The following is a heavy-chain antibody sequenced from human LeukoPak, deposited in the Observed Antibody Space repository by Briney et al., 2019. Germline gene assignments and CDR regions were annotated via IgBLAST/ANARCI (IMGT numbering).Heavy chain of an antibody. CDR1: GFKFDDYG. V-gene: IGHV3-23*01. D-gene: IGHD2-21*02. J-gene: IGHJ4*02. CDR3: ARDAYCGGDCCCDY. CDR2: ISGSGDST. Sequence: SGGSLRLSCAASGFKFDDYGMSWVRQTPGKGLEWVSGISGSGDSTYYADSVKGRFTISRDTSKNTLSLQMNSLRADDTAVYYCARDAYCGGDCCCDYWGQGTLVTVSS.